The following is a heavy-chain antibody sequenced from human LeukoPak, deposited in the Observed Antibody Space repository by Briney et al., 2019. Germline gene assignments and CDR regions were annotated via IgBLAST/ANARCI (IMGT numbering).Heavy chain of an antibody. J-gene: IGHJ6*03. Sequence: SETLSLTCTVSGGPISSGSYYWSWIRQPAGKGLEWIGRIYTSGSTNYNPSLKSRVTISVDTSKNQLSLKLSSVTAADTAVYYCARAASGSYYYYYMDVWGKGTTVTISS. CDR2: IYTSGST. CDR1: GGPISSGSYY. CDR3: ARAASGSYYYYYMDV. V-gene: IGHV4-61*02. D-gene: IGHD1-26*01.